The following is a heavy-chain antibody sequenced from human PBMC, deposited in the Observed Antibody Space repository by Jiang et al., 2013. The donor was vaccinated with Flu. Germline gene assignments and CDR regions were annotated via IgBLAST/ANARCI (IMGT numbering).Heavy chain of an antibody. CDR3: ARVKRSSSWYGGYYYYYGMDV. D-gene: IGHD6-13*01. CDR2: TYYRSKWYN. Sequence: SQTLSLTCAISGDSVSSNSAAWNWIRQSPSRGLEWLGRTYYRSKWYNDYAVSVKSRITINPDTSKNQFSLQLNSVTPEDTAVYYCARVKRSSSWYGGYYYYYGMDVWGQGTTVTVSS. J-gene: IGHJ6*02. V-gene: IGHV6-1*01. CDR1: GDSVSSNSAA.